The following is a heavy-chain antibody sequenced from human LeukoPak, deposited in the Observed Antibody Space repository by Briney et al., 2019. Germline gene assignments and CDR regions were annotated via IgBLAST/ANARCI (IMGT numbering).Heavy chain of an antibody. Sequence: PGGSLRLSCAASGFTVSSNYMSWVRQAPGKGLEWVAVISYDGSNKYYADSVKGRFTISRDNSKNTLYLQMNSLRAEDTAVYYCARDGDPTAYFDYWGQGTLVTVSS. CDR2: ISYDGSNK. V-gene: IGHV3-30-3*01. J-gene: IGHJ4*02. CDR1: GFTVSSNY. D-gene: IGHD7-27*01. CDR3: ARDGDPTAYFDY.